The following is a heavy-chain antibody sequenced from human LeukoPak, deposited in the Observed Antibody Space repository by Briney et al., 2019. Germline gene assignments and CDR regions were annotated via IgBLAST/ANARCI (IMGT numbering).Heavy chain of an antibody. CDR1: GGSISNYY. CDR3: ARVAGTRGYFDY. V-gene: IGHV4-59*12. J-gene: IGHJ4*02. CDR2: IFHSGST. D-gene: IGHD6-19*01. Sequence: TSETLSLTCTVSGGSISNYYWSWIRQPPGKGLEWIGYIFHSGSTNYNPSLKSRVTISVDTSKDQFSLKLSSVTAADTAVYYCARVAGTRGYFDYWGQGTLVTVSS.